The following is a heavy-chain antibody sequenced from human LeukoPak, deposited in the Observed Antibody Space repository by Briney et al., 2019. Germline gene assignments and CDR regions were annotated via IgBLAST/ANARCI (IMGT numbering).Heavy chain of an antibody. Sequence: GGSLRLSCAVSGFTFSSYAMSWVRQAPGKGQEWVSAISGSGGSTYYADSVKGRFTISRDNSKNTLYLQMNSLRAEDTAVYYCANRPRGVVVVAANYWGQGTLVTVSS. CDR3: ANRPRGVVVVAANY. CDR1: GFTFSSYA. V-gene: IGHV3-23*01. J-gene: IGHJ4*02. D-gene: IGHD2-15*01. CDR2: ISGSGGST.